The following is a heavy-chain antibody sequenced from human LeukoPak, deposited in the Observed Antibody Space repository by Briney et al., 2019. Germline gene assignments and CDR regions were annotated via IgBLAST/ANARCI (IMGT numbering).Heavy chain of an antibody. J-gene: IGHJ6*02. CDR1: GLTFTSHG. CDR3: AKDPSSGWYRWSMDV. CDR2: KSNDGDNK. D-gene: IGHD6-19*01. Sequence: GGSLSPSRAASGLTFTSHGMHWARHPPGEGLESWALKSNDGDNKDYADAVKGRFTISRDNSKNTLYLQMNSLTTEDTALYYCAKDPSSGWYRWSMDVWGQGTTVTVSS. V-gene: IGHV3-30*18.